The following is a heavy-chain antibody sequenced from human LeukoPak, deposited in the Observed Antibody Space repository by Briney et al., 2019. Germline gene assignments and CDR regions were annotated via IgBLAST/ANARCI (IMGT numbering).Heavy chain of an antibody. CDR2: INSDGINT. CDR3: ARDLGQYYDTSDNWFDP. D-gene: IGHD3-22*01. J-gene: IGHJ5*02. V-gene: IGHV3-74*01. CDR1: GFTVSSNY. Sequence: PGGSLRLSCAASGFTVSSNYMTWVRQAPGKGLEWVSRINSDGINTSYADSVKGRFTIPRDNAKNTLNLQMNSLRAEDTAVYYCARDLGQYYDTSDNWFDPWGQGTLVTVSS.